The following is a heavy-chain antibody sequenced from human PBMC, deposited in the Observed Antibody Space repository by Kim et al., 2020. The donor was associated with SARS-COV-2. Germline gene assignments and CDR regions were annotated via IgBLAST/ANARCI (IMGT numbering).Heavy chain of an antibody. Sequence: GGSLRLSCAASGFTFSSYAMSWVRQAPGKGLEWVSAISGSGGSTYYADSVKGRFTISRDNSKNTLYLQMNSLRAEDTAVYYCAKGPRHGVVSHNPPGGYWGQGTLVTVSS. D-gene: IGHD3-3*01. CDR2: ISGSGGST. V-gene: IGHV3-23*01. CDR3: AKGPRHGVVSHNPPGGY. CDR1: GFTFSSYA. J-gene: IGHJ4*02.